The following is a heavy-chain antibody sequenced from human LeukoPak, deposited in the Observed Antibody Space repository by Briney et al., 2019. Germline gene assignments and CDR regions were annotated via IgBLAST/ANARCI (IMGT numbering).Heavy chain of an antibody. V-gene: IGHV6-1*01. J-gene: IGHJ6*02. CDR1: GDSVSSNSAG. CDR3: AREGHYLGSGGYYHYGMDV. Sequence: SQTLSLTCVISGDSVSSNSAGWNWIRLSPSRGLEWLGRTYYRSKWYNDYAVSVKSRITTNPDTPKNQFSLQLNSVTPEDTAVYFCAREGHYLGSGGYYHYGMDVWGQGTTVTVSS. D-gene: IGHD3-10*01. CDR2: TYYRSKWYN.